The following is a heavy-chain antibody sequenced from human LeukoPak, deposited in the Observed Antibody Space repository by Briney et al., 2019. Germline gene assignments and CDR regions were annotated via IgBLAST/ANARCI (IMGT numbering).Heavy chain of an antibody. V-gene: IGHV4-30-2*01. CDR2: IYHSGST. D-gene: IGHD3-3*01. J-gene: IGHJ6*02. Sequence: SETLSLTCAVSGGSISSGGYSWSWIRQPPGKGLEWIGYIYHSGSTYYNPSLKSRVTISVDRSKNQFSLKLSSVTAADTAVYYCARADLWSGYYYGMDVWGQGTTVTVSS. CDR1: GGSISSGGYS. CDR3: ARADLWSGYYYGMDV.